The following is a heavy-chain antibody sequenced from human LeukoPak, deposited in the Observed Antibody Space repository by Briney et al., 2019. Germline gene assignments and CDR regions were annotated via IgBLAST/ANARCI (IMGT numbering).Heavy chain of an antibody. D-gene: IGHD6-19*01. CDR3: ARGLSSGWYGLSI. Sequence: ASVKVSCKASGYTFTGYYTHWVRQAPGQGLEWMGWINPNSGGTNYAQKFQGRVTMTRDTSISTAYMELSRLRSDDTAVYYCARGLSSGWYGLSIWGQGTMVTDSS. CDR1: GYTFTGYY. CDR2: INPNSGGT. V-gene: IGHV1-2*02. J-gene: IGHJ3*02.